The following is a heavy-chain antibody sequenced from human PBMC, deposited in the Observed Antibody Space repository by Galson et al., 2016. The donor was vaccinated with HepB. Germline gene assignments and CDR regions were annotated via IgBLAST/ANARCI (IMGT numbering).Heavy chain of an antibody. Sequence: SETLSLTCTVSGASISSSCYYWGWIRQPPGRGLDWIATIYYTGSTHYSPSLQSRVTISADSSRNQFSLRLSAVTAADTAVYYCARYLSGSYYYPMDVWGQGTTVTISS. V-gene: IGHV4-39*01. CDR2: IYYTGST. CDR3: ARYLSGSYYYPMDV. CDR1: GASISSSCYY. D-gene: IGHD5-12*01. J-gene: IGHJ6*02.